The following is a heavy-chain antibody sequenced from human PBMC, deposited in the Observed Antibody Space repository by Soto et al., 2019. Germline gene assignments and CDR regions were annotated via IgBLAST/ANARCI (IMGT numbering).Heavy chain of an antibody. V-gene: IGHV4-59*01. Sequence: SQMLSLTCTVAGGSISSYYWSWIRQSPGKGLEWIGYIHYSGSTKSNPSLKSRVTISVDTSRNQVSLKLSSVTAADSAVYFCARARYQLLHPYYYGMDVWGQGTTVTVSS. CDR1: GGSISSYY. CDR2: IHYSGST. CDR3: ARARYQLLHPYYYGMDV. J-gene: IGHJ6*02. D-gene: IGHD2-2*01.